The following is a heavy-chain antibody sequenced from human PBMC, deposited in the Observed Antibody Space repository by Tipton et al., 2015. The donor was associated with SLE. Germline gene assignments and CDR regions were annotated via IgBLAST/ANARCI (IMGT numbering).Heavy chain of an antibody. J-gene: IGHJ3*02. CDR2: IYYSGNT. D-gene: IGHD1-14*01. Sequence: LRLSCTVSGGSISSSSYFWGWIRQPPGKGLEWIGSIYYSGNTYYNPSLKSRVTISVDTSKNQFSLKLSSVTAADTAVYYCASDGVCNPIWGQGTMVTVSS. CDR1: GGSISSSSYF. V-gene: IGHV4-39*07. CDR3: ASDGVCNPI.